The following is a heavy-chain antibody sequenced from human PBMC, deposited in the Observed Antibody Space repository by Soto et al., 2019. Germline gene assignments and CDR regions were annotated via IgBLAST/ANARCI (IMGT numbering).Heavy chain of an antibody. J-gene: IGHJ3*01. V-gene: IGHV4-30-2*01. CDR3: ATYRKSFQF. Sequence: PSETLSLTCAVSAGYISGGYYSWSWIRQPPVKGLEWIGFIYNIGGTYYNSSLKSRVTISVDRSQNHFFLNLTSVTAADTAVYECATYRKSFQFWGQGTKVTVSS. CDR1: AGYISGGYYS. CDR2: IYNIGGT.